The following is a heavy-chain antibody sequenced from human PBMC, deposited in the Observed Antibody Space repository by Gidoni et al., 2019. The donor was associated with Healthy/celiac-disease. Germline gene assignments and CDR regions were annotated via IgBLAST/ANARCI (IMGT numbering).Heavy chain of an antibody. D-gene: IGHD4-17*01. CDR1: GFTFSSYS. CDR2: ISSSSSYI. Sequence: EVQLVESGGGLVKPGGYLRLSCAASGFTFSSYSMNWVRQAPGKGLGCVSTISSSSSYIYYADSVKGRFTISRDNAKNSLYLQMNSLRAEDTAVYYCARDLYGGSMDVWGQGTTVTVSS. CDR3: ARDLYGGSMDV. J-gene: IGHJ6*02. V-gene: IGHV3-21*01.